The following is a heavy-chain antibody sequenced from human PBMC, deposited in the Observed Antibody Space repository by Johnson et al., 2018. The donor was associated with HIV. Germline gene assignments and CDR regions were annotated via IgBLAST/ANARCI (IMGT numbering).Heavy chain of an antibody. V-gene: IGHV3-43D*03. Sequence: VQLVESGGGLVQPGGSLRISCAASGFTFDDYAMHWVRQAPGKGLEWVSLISWDGGSTYYADSVKGRFTISRDNSKNSLYLQMNSLRAEDTALYYCARQQQLTHDAFDIWGQGTMVTVSS. D-gene: IGHD6-13*01. J-gene: IGHJ3*02. CDR2: ISWDGGST. CDR3: ARQQQLTHDAFDI. CDR1: GFTFDDYA.